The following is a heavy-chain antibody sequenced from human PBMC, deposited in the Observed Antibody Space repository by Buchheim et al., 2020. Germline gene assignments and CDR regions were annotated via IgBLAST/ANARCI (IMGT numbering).Heavy chain of an antibody. D-gene: IGHD6-19*01. Sequence: EVQVVESGGALVQPGGSLRISCAASGFTVSSNYINWVRQAPGKGLEWVSVTHSGGSTYYADSVKGRFTVSRDNSKNTLYIQMNTLRADDTAVYYCARDRRSSGWYDAMDVWGQGTT. CDR2: THSGGST. CDR1: GFTVSSNY. CDR3: ARDRRSSGWYDAMDV. J-gene: IGHJ6*02. V-gene: IGHV3-66*01.